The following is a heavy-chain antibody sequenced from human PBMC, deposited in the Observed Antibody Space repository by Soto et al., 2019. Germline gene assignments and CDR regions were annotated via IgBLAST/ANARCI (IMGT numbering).Heavy chain of an antibody. D-gene: IGHD6-25*01. V-gene: IGHV2-70*01. J-gene: IGHJ4*02. CDR2: IDWDDDK. Sequence: SGPTLVNPTQTLTLTCTFSGFSLSTSGRCVSWIRQPPGKALEWLALIDWDDDKYYSTSLKTRLTISKDTSKNQVVLTMTNMDPVDTATYYCARIPSREGGGYYFDYWGQGTLVTVSS. CDR1: GFSLSTSGRC. CDR3: ARIPSREGGGYYFDY.